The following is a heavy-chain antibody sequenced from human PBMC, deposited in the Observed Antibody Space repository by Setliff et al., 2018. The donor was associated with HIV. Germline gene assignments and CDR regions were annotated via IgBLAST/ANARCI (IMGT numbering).Heavy chain of an antibody. Sequence: GASVKVSCKASGGTFSSYAISWVRQAPGQGLEWMGGIIPMLDIANYAQKFQGRVTITADESTSTAYMELSSLSSEDTAVYYCARDQRAYNWNDAVFYYYGLDVWGQGTTVTVSS. CDR2: IIPMLDIA. D-gene: IGHD1-20*01. CDR1: GGTFSSYA. J-gene: IGHJ6*02. CDR3: ARDQRAYNWNDAVFYYYGLDV. V-gene: IGHV1-69*10.